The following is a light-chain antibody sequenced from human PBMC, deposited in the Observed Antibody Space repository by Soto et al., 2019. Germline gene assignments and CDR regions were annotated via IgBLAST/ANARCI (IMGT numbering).Light chain of an antibody. CDR1: SGSIASNY. CDR3: QSYDSSNPNWV. J-gene: IGLJ3*02. CDR2: KNN. Sequence: NFMLTQPHSVSESPGKTVTISCTRSSGSIASNYVQWYQQRPGSSPTTVIYKNNQRPSGVPDRFSGSIDSSSNSASLTISGLKTEDEADYYCQSYDSSNPNWVFGGGTKLTVL. V-gene: IGLV6-57*01.